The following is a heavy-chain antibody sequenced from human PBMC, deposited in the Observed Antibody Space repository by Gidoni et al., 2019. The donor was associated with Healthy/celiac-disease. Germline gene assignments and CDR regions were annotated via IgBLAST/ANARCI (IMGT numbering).Heavy chain of an antibody. CDR3: AKEGSKLWFGELLSYFDY. V-gene: IGHV3-9*01. Sequence: EVQLVESGGGLVQPGRSLRLSCAASGFTFDDYALHWVRQAPGKGLEWVSGISWNSGSIGYADSVKGRFTISRDNAKNSLYLQMNSLRAEDTALYYCAKEGSKLWFGELLSYFDYWGQGTLVTVSS. D-gene: IGHD3-10*01. CDR2: ISWNSGSI. CDR1: GFTFDDYA. J-gene: IGHJ4*02.